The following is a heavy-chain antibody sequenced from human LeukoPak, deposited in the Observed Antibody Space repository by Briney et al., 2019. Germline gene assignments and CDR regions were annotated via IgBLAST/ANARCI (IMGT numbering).Heavy chain of an antibody. CDR3: ASHRGYSYGYGDY. CDR2: ISYDGSNK. Sequence: GGSLRLSCAASGFTFSSYAMHWVRQAPGKGLEWVAVISYDGSNKYYADSVKGRFTISRDNSKNTLYLQMNSLRAEDTAVYYCASHRGYSYGYGDYWGQGTLVTVSS. J-gene: IGHJ4*02. V-gene: IGHV3-30*01. D-gene: IGHD5-18*01. CDR1: GFTFSSYA.